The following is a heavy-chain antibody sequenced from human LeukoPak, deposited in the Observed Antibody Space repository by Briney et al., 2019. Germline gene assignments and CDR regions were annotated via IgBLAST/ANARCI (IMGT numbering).Heavy chain of an antibody. J-gene: IGHJ4*02. Sequence: AGGSLRHSRAASGLTFSSYAMSWVRQAPGKGLEWVSGISGSGGSTYYADPVKGRFTISRDNSKNTLYLQMNSLRAEDTAVYYCAKGRSGYYLWYFDYWGQGTLVTVSS. CDR1: GLTFSSYA. D-gene: IGHD3-22*01. CDR3: AKGRSGYYLWYFDY. V-gene: IGHV3-23*01. CDR2: ISGSGGST.